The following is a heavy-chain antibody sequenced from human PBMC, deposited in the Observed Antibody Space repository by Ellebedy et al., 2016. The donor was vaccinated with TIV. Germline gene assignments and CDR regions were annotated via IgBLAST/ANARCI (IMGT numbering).Heavy chain of an antibody. CDR1: GFTFPTHA. V-gene: IGHV3-23*01. J-gene: IGHJ3*01. CDR3: AKDSEPGTSSEGLDV. CDR2: ISSSSKTT. Sequence: ESLKISCGASGFTFPTHALTWVRQAPGKGLQLISAISSSSKTTFYAESVKGRFTISSDNSKNILFLQMDSLRVEDTATYYYAKDSEPGTSSEGLDVGGQGTKVTVSS. D-gene: IGHD1-14*01.